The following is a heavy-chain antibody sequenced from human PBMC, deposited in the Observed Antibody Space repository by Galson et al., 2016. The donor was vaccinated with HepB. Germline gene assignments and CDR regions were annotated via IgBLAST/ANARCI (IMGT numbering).Heavy chain of an antibody. J-gene: IGHJ4*02. CDR3: ARDHLWACVY. D-gene: IGHD7-27*01. CDR1: GFTFSSYS. Sequence: SLRLSCAASGFTFSSYSRNWVRQAPGKGLEWVSYIRSGAIYYSDAVKGRFTIPRDHAKNSLYLQMNSLRAEDTVVYYCARDHLWACVYWGQGTLVTVSS. CDR2: IRSGAI. V-gene: IGHV3-48*04.